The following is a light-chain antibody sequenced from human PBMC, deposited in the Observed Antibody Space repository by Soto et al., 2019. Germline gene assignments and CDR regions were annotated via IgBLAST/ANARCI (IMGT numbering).Light chain of an antibody. CDR3: QQYHNWPPWT. CDR2: GAS. J-gene: IGKJ1*01. V-gene: IGKV3-15*01. CDR1: QSVSRN. Sequence: EILMTQSPATLSVSPGERASLSCRASQSVSRNLAWYQQKPGQPPSLLIYGASTRATGIPARFSGSGSGTEFTLSISSLQFEDFAVYSCQQYHNWPPWTFGQGTKVEVK.